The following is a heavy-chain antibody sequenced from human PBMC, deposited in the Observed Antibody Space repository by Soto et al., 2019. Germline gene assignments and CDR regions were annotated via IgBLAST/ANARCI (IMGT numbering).Heavy chain of an antibody. V-gene: IGHV3-23*01. D-gene: IGHD3-9*01. CDR2: ISGSGGST. Sequence: EVQLLESGGGLVQPGGSLRLSCAASGFTFSSYAMSWVRQAPGKGLEWVSAISGSGGSTYYADSVKGRFTISRDNTKNTLYLQMNSLRAEDTAVYYCAKEVTPLLRYFAWLHDAFDIWGQGTMVTVSS. J-gene: IGHJ3*02. CDR3: AKEVTPLLRYFAWLHDAFDI. CDR1: GFTFSSYA.